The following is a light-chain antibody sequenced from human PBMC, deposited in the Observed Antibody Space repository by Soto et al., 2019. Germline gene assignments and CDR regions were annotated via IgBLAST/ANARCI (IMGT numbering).Light chain of an antibody. V-gene: IGLV1-40*01. CDR1: NSNIGSGYG. CDR2: DDT. Sequence: QAVLTQPPSVSGAPGQRVTISCTGSNSNIGSGYGLHWYRQFPGMAPQLLIYDDTNRPSGVPDRFSGSKSGTSASPAITGLQAEDEADYFCQSFDSDLSGSVFGGGTKVTVL. J-gene: IGLJ3*02. CDR3: QSFDSDLSGSV.